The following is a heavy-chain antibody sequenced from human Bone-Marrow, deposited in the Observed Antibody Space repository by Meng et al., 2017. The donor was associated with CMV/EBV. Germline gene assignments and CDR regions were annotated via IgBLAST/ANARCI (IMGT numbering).Heavy chain of an antibody. Sequence: GESLKISCAASGFTVSSNYMSWVRQAPGKGLVWVSRINSDGSSTSYADSVKGRFTISRDNAKNTLYLQMNSLRAEDTAVYYCAKDLSGFLVVPAAAYWGQGTLVTVSS. D-gene: IGHD2-2*01. CDR2: INSDGSST. CDR1: GFTVSSNY. CDR3: AKDLSGFLVVPAAAY. V-gene: IGHV3-74*01. J-gene: IGHJ4*02.